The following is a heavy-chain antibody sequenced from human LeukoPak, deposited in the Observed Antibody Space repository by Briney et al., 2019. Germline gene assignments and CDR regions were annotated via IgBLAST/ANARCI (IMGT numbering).Heavy chain of an antibody. Sequence: SETLPLTCAVYGVPLSFYYWSWIRQPPGKGLEWSGEINHSGGTNYNPSLKSRVTISVDTSKNQFSLKLSSVTAADTAVYYCARCGYSYGSYYFDYWGQGTLVTVSS. CDR1: GVPLSFYY. D-gene: IGHD5-18*01. J-gene: IGHJ4*02. V-gene: IGHV4-34*01. CDR2: INHSGGT. CDR3: ARCGYSYGSYYFDY.